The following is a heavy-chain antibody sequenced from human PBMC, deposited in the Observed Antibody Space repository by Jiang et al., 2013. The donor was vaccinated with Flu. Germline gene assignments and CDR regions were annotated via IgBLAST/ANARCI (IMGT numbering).Heavy chain of an antibody. CDR2: IIPIFGTA. D-gene: IGHD3-3*01. CDR1: GGTFSSYA. CDR3: ARDAEGDYDFWSGYYGA. J-gene: IGHJ5*02. V-gene: IGHV1-69*01. Sequence: EVKKPGSSVKVSCKASGGTFSSYAISWVRQAPGQGLEWMGGIIPIFGTANYAQKFQGRVTITADESTSTAYMELSSLRSEDTAVYYCARDAEGDYDFWSGYYGAWGQGTLVTVSS.